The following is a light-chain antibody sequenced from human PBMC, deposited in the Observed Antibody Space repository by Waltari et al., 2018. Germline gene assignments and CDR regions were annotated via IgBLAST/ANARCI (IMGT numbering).Light chain of an antibody. CDR2: KAS. CDR3: QQYSSYPFT. Sequence: DIQMTQSPSTLSASVRNRVSITCRASQSIGIWLAWYQQKPGKAPKLLIYKASNLESGVPSRFSGSGSGTELALTISSLQPEDFATYFCQQYSSYPFTFGPGTKVDVK. V-gene: IGKV1-5*03. CDR1: QSIGIW. J-gene: IGKJ3*01.